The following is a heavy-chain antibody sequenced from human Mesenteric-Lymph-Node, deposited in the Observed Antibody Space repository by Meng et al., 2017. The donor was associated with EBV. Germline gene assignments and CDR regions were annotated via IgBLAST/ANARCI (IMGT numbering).Heavy chain of an antibody. Sequence: QVQRVQPGPEVKKPGSSVKVSCKSSGDTFTNYTISWVRQAPGQGLEWLGGVIPMFGTANYAQNFQDRLTITADKSTETAYMELNSLTSEDTAVYYCARTVRQFIMGDWFDPWGQGTLVTVSS. CDR3: ARTVRQFIMGDWFDP. CDR1: GDTFTNYT. J-gene: IGHJ5*02. V-gene: IGHV1-69*06. CDR2: VIPMFGTA. D-gene: IGHD3-10*02.